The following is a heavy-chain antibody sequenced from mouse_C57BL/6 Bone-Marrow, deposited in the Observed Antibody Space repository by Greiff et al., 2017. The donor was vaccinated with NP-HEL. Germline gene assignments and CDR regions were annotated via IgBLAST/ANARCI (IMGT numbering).Heavy chain of an antibody. Sequence: VQLQQSGPELVKPGASVKISCKASGYSFTDYNMNWVKQSNGKSLEWIGVINPNYGTTSYNQKFKGKATLTVDQSSSTAYMQLNSLTSEDSAVYYCASPAYYSNYAGSYYAMDYWGQGTSVTVSS. V-gene: IGHV1-39*01. CDR2: INPNYGTT. CDR3: ASPAYYSNYAGSYYAMDY. CDR1: GYSFTDYN. J-gene: IGHJ4*01. D-gene: IGHD2-5*01.